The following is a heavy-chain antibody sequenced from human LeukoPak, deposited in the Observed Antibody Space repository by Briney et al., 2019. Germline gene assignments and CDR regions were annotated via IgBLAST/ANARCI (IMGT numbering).Heavy chain of an antibody. D-gene: IGHD3-22*01. Sequence: SETLSLTCTVSGGSFSRSDYYWGWIRQPPGKGLEWIGEINHSGSTNYNPSLKSRVTISVDTSKNQFSLKLSSVTAADTAVYYCARGRQGYYDSSGRQRRAYMDVWGKGTTVTVSS. J-gene: IGHJ6*03. CDR3: ARGRQGYYDSSGRQRRAYMDV. CDR1: GGSFSRSDYY. V-gene: IGHV4-34*01. CDR2: INHSGST.